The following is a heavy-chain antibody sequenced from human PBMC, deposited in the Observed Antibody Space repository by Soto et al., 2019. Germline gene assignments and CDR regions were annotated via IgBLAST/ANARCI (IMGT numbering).Heavy chain of an antibody. CDR2: INAGNGNT. V-gene: IGHV1-3*01. Sequence: GASVKVSCKASGYTFTSYAMHWVRQAPGQRLEWMGWINAGNGNTKYSQKFQGRVTITRDTSASTAYMELSSLRSEDTAVYDCARSIVVVTSFDYWGQGTLVTVSS. J-gene: IGHJ4*02. D-gene: IGHD3-22*01. CDR3: ARSIVVVTSFDY. CDR1: GYTFTSYA.